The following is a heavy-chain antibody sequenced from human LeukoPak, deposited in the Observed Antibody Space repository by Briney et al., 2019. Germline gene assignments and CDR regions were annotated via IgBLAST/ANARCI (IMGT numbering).Heavy chain of an antibody. D-gene: IGHD4-17*01. CDR3: ARYTVTRELKNRKDYYMDV. V-gene: IGHV1-46*01. J-gene: IGHJ6*03. Sequence: ASVKVSCKASGYTFTNYYIHWVRQAPGQGLEWVGLINPNGGNTGYAQRFQGRVTVTTDTSTSTVFMELNSLQSDDTAVYYCARYTVTRELKNRKDYYMDVWGKGTTVTVSS. CDR2: INPNGGNT. CDR1: GYTFTNYY.